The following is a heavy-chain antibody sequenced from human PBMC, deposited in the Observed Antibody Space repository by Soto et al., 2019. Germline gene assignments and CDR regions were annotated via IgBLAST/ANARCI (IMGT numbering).Heavy chain of an antibody. Sequence: EAQLVESGEALVQPGGSLKLSCEASGFTFSVYTIHWFRQSQGKGLGWISSITSSGTTISYADSVKGRFTISRDNAKSSLFLQMDTLRDEDTAVYYCARDGYSTSSDWPWFDPWGQGTLVTVSS. V-gene: IGHV3-48*02. D-gene: IGHD6-6*01. J-gene: IGHJ5*02. CDR3: ARDGYSTSSDWPWFDP. CDR1: GFTFSVYT. CDR2: ITSSGTTI.